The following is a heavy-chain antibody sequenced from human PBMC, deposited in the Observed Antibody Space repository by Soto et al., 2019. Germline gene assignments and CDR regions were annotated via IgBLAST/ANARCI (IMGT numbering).Heavy chain of an antibody. CDR3: AREDGERAFDI. J-gene: IGHJ3*02. CDR1: GYTFTSYA. V-gene: IGHV1-3*01. Sequence: GASVKVSCKASGYTFTSYAMHWVRQAPGQRLEWMGWINAGDGNTKYSQKFQGRVTITGDTSASTAYMELSSLRSEDTAVYYCAREDGERAFDIWGQGTMVTVSS. CDR2: INAGDGNT. D-gene: IGHD4-17*01.